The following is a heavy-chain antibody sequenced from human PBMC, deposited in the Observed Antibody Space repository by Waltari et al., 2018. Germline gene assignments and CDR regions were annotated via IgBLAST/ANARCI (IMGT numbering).Heavy chain of an antibody. CDR3: ARHNNGWHYDILTAYYNL. Sequence: QMPLQESGPGPVTASATLSLTCSVLGGPIPTRSFPSGPVRPPPGAGQGRPWGHCGIRQPPGAGLEWLGSIYYSGSTYYSPSLKSRVTISIDPSKNQFSLKMESLTAADTAVYYCARHNNGWHYDILTAYYNLWGQGTRVLVSS. V-gene: IGHV4-39*01. J-gene: IGHJ4*02. CDR2: IYYSGST. D-gene: IGHD3-9*01. CDR1: GGPIPTRSFP.